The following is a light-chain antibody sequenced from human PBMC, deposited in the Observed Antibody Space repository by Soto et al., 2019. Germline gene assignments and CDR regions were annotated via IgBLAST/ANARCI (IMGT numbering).Light chain of an antibody. Sequence: EIVMTQSPATLSVSPGERATLSCRASQSVSSNLAWYQQKPGQAPRLLIYGVSSRATGIPARFSGSGSGTEFTLTISGLQSEDFAVYYCQQYSIWRTFGQGTKVDI. CDR1: QSVSSN. J-gene: IGKJ1*01. V-gene: IGKV3-15*01. CDR3: QQYSIWRT. CDR2: GVS.